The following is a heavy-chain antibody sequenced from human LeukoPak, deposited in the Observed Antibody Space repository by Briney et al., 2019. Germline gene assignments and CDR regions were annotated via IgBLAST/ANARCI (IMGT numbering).Heavy chain of an antibody. CDR1: GFTFSTYW. D-gene: IGHD1-20*01. Sequence: GGSLRLSCAASGFTFSTYWMNWVRQAPGKGLEWGANIKQDGSEKDYDDLVKGRFTISRDNAKNSLYLQMNSLRAEDTAVYYCARQLLNWNQEYDYWGQGTLVTVSS. CDR3: ARQLLNWNQEYDY. CDR2: IKQDGSEK. V-gene: IGHV3-7*01. J-gene: IGHJ4*02.